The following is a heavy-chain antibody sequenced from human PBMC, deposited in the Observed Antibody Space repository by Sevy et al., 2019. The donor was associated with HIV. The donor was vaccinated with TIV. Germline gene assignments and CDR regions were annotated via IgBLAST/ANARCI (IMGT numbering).Heavy chain of an antibody. J-gene: IGHJ4*02. V-gene: IGHV1-2*02. CDR3: VRDDRDGYFEY. Sequence: ASVKVSCKVSGYTFTVYYMHWVRQAPGQGLQWMGWINPDSGGLNYAPKFQGRVTLTRDTSISTAYMELSRLKSDDTAVYYCVRDDRDGYFEYWGQGTLVTVSS. CDR2: INPDSGGL. CDR1: GYTFTVYY.